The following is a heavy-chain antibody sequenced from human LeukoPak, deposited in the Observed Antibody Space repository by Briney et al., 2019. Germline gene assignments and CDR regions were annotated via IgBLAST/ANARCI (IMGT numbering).Heavy chain of an antibody. D-gene: IGHD3-10*01. V-gene: IGHV3-30*03. CDR3: ASRGQPKAFDS. Sequence: PGGSLRLSCAASGFTFSSYGMHWVRQAPGKGLEWVAVISYDGSNKYYADSVKGRFTISRDNSKNTLYLQMNSLRAEDTAVYYCASRGQPKAFDSWGQGTLVTVSS. J-gene: IGHJ4*02. CDR1: GFTFSSYG. CDR2: ISYDGSNK.